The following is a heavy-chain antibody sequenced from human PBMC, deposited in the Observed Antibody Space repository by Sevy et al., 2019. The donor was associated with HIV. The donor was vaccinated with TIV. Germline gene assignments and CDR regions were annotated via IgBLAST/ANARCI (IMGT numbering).Heavy chain of an antibody. CDR3: ARDPDILSGYPSHYFDY. V-gene: IGHV3-7*01. CDR1: GFSFSKYW. J-gene: IGHJ4*02. Sequence: GGSLRLSCAASGFSFSKYWMSWVRQAPGKGLEWVANIKEDGSQKNYLESVKGRFTISRDNAKNLLYLQMNNLRADDTAVYYCARDPDILSGYPSHYFDYWGQGTLVTFSS. D-gene: IGHD3-9*01. CDR2: IKEDGSQK.